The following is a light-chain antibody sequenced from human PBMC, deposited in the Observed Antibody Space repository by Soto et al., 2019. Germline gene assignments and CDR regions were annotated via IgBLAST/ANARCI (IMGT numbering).Light chain of an antibody. CDR1: NSDIGRYKF. Sequence: HSALTQPASVSGSPGQSITISCTGTNSDIGRYKFVSWFQQHPGKAPKLMIFEGTNRPSGVSNRFSGSKSGNTASLTISGLQAEDEAIYFCSSSTNTNTLVIFGGGTKLTVL. CDR2: EGT. J-gene: IGLJ2*01. CDR3: SSSTNTNTLVI. V-gene: IGLV2-14*01.